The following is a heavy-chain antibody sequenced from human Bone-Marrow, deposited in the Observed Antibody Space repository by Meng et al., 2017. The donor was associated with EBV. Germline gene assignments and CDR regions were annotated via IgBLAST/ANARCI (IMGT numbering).Heavy chain of an antibody. CDR3: ARRSTIYSGRFDF. D-gene: IGHD5/OR15-5a*01. V-gene: IGHV3-11*01. CDR2: ISNSGGTT. Sequence: LVDAGGGLVKPGGSLRLSCAASGFTFSDYYMSWIRQAPGKGLEWVSYISNSGGTTYYADSVKGRFTISRDNTKNSLYMQMNSLRDEDTAVYYCARRSTIYSGRFDFWGQGTLVTVSS. CDR1: GFTFSDYY. J-gene: IGHJ4*02.